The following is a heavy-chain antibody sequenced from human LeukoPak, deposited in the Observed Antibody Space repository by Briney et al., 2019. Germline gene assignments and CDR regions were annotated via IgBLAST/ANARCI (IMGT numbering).Heavy chain of an antibody. J-gene: IGHJ4*02. CDR3: ARVKYDYLWGPYDY. V-gene: IGHV3-21*01. Sequence: GGSLRLSCAASGFTFSSYSMNWVRQAPGTGLEWVSSISSSSTYIYYGDSVKGRFTISRDNAKNSLYLQLSSLRAEDTAVYYCARVKYDYLWGPYDYWGQGTLVTVSS. CDR2: ISSSSTYI. CDR1: GFTFSSYS. D-gene: IGHD3-16*01.